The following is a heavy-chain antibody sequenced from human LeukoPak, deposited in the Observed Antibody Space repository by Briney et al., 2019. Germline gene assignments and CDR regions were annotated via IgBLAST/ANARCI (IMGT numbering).Heavy chain of an antibody. D-gene: IGHD3-10*01. V-gene: IGHV4-59*01. CDR2: TYYTGRT. CDR1: GGSISTNY. Sequence: SETLSLTSTVSGGSISTNYWSWIRQPPGKGLEWIGYTYYTGRTNYNPSLKSRVTMAIDTSKNQFSLELTFVSAADTAVYYCARAQYASGSFFDYWGQGTLATVSS. J-gene: IGHJ4*02. CDR3: ARAQYASGSFFDY.